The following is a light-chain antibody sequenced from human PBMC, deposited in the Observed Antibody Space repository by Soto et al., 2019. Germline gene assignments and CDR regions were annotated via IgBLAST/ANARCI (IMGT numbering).Light chain of an antibody. CDR2: GVS. V-gene: IGLV2-14*01. CDR3: SSYTSYTTLWV. CDR1: ANDIGNYNY. J-gene: IGLJ3*02. Sequence: QSALTQPAPVSGSPGQSITISCTGTANDIGNYNYVSWYQQHPGKAPKLMIYGVSNRPSGVSNRFSGSKSGNAASLTISGLQAEDEADYYCSSYTSYTTLWVFGGGTKLTVL.